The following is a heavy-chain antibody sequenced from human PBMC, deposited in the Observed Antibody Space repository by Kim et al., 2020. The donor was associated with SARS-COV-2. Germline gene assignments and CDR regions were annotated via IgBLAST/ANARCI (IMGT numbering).Heavy chain of an antibody. CDR1: GFTFSSYG. V-gene: IGHV3-30*18. CDR2: ISYDRSNK. Sequence: GGSLRLSCAASGFTFSSYGMHWVRQAPGKGLEWVAVISYDRSNKYYADSVKGRFTISRDNSKNTPYLQMNSLRAEDTAVYYCAKGHSFRQQLILPGYFDYWGQGTLVTVSS. D-gene: IGHD6-13*01. J-gene: IGHJ4*02. CDR3: AKGHSFRQQLILPGYFDY.